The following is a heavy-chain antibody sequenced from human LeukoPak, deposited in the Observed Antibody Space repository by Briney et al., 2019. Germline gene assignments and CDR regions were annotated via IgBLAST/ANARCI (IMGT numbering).Heavy chain of an antibody. Sequence: GRSLRLSCAASGFSFDDYAMHWVRQAPGKGLEWVSGISWNSGSIGYADSVKGRFTISRDNAKNSLYLQMNSLRAEDTALYHCARGGGVWEPLDYWGQGTLVTVSS. CDR2: ISWNSGSI. CDR1: GFSFDDYA. V-gene: IGHV3-9*01. CDR3: ARGGGVWEPLDY. J-gene: IGHJ4*02. D-gene: IGHD1-14*01.